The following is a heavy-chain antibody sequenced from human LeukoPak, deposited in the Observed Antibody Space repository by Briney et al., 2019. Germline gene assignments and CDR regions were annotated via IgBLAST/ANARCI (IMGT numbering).Heavy chain of an antibody. Sequence: GGSLRLSCAASGFTFSSYGMHWVRQAPGKGLEWVAVISYDGSNKYYADSVKGRFTISRDNSKNTVHLQMNSLRAEDTAIYYCANSRWLGDFFDNWGQGAQVTVSS. D-gene: IGHD6-19*01. CDR3: ANSRWLGDFFDN. CDR2: ISYDGSNK. V-gene: IGHV3-30*18. J-gene: IGHJ4*02. CDR1: GFTFSSYG.